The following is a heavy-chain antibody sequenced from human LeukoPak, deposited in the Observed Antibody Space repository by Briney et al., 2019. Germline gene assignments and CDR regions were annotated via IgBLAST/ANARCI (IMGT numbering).Heavy chain of an antibody. CDR1: GYSISSGYY. J-gene: IGHJ5*02. CDR2: IYHSGST. D-gene: IGHD3-3*01. CDR3: ARPIYDFWSGLNWFDP. V-gene: IGHV4-38-2*01. Sequence: PSETLSLTCAVSGYSISSGYYRGWIRQPPGKGLEWIGSIYHSGSTYYNPSLKSRVTISVDTSKNQFSLKLSSVTAADTAVYYCARPIYDFWSGLNWFDPWGQGTLVTVSS.